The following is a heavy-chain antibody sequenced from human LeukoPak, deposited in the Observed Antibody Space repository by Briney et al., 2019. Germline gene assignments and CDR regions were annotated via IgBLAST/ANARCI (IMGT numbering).Heavy chain of an antibody. Sequence: PGGSLRLSCATSGFTFRAYSMNWVRQAPGKGLEWVSGITDTGTNTYYADSVKGRFTISRDNSRNTLFLQMNRLRDDDTAVYYCAKVDCGAPGCRRFDLWGRGTLVTVSS. D-gene: IGHD2-21*01. CDR3: AKVDCGAPGCRRFDL. CDR1: GFTFRAYS. CDR2: ITDTGTNT. V-gene: IGHV3-23*01. J-gene: IGHJ2*01.